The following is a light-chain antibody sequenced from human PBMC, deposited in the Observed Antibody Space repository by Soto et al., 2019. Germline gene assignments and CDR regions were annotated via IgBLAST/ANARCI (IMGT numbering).Light chain of an antibody. CDR3: QKDNGAPSC. CDR2: AAS. J-gene: IGKJ3*01. Sequence: DIQMTQSPSSLSASVGDRVTITCRASQGIANYLAWYQQKPGKVPKLLIYAASTLEPGVPSRFSGSGFGTDYTLSISSLQPEDFATYYCQKDNGAPSCFGPATKVDIK. V-gene: IGKV1-27*01. CDR1: QGIANY.